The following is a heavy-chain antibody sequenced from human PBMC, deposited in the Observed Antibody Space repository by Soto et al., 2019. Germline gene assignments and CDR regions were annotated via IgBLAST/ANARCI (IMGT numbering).Heavy chain of an antibody. J-gene: IGHJ6*02. CDR3: ARARFDSWSHIYYGLDV. D-gene: IGHD3-3*01. CDR1: GGSVSGYY. V-gene: IGHV4-34*01. CDR2: INHSGST. Sequence: QVQLQQWGAGLLKPSETLSLTCAVYGGSVSGYYWTWLRQPPGKGLEWIGEINHSGSTDYNPALKSRVTMSVDTSKNQFSLRVTSVTAADTAVYYSARARFDSWSHIYYGLDVWGQGTTVTVSS.